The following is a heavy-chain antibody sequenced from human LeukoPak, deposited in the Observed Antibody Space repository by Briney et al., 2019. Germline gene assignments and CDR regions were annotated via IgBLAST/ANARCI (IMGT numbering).Heavy chain of an antibody. CDR1: GGTFISYT. J-gene: IGHJ4*02. CDR3: ARGAIAARGGTENY. V-gene: IGHV1-69*02. Sequence: GASXKVSCKGSGGTFISYTISWVRQAPGKGLEWMGRIIPILGIENYAQKFQGRVTITADKSTSTAYMELSSLRSEDTAVYYCARGAIAARGGTENYWGQGTLVTVSS. D-gene: IGHD6-6*01. CDR2: IIPILGIE.